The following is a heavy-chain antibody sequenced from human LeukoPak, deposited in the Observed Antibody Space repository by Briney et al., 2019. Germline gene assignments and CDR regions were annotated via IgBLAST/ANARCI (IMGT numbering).Heavy chain of an antibody. D-gene: IGHD3-22*01. CDR1: GFTFSRYW. V-gene: IGHV3-74*01. CDR3: ARDTYYYDSSGYFDY. CDR2: INSDGSST. J-gene: IGHJ4*02. Sequence: PGGSLRLSCAASGFTFSRYWMHWVRQAPGKGLVWVSCINSDGSSTSYADSVKGRFTISRDNAKNTLYLQMNSLRAEDTALYYCARDTYYYDSSGYFDYWGQGTLVTVSS.